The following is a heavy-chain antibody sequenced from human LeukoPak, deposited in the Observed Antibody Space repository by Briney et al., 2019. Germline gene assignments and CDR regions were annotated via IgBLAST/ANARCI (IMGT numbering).Heavy chain of an antibody. CDR3: ARGSSPAPSSSWYLGPDFDY. CDR2: MNPNSGGT. J-gene: IGHJ4*02. D-gene: IGHD6-13*01. CDR1: GYTFSNCY. Sequence: ASVKVSCKASGYTFSNCYIHWARQAPGHGLEWMGWMNPNSGGTNYAQKFQGRVTMTRDTSASTAYMELSSLRSEDTAVYYCARGSSPAPSSSWYLGPDFDYWGQGTLVTVSS. V-gene: IGHV1-2*02.